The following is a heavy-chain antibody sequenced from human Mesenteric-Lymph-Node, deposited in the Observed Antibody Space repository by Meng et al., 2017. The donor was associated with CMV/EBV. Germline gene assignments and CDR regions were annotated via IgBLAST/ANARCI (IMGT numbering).Heavy chain of an antibody. V-gene: IGHV3-43*01. CDR3: ARDRGSFNGFNI. Sequence: GESLKISCAASGFSFDDYNMHWVRQAPGKGLEWVSLISWCGGSTYYADSMKGRFTISRDNAKNTLYVQMTSLRDEDTAVYYCARDRGSFNGFNIWGQGTMVTVSS. J-gene: IGHJ3*02. CDR2: ISWCGGST. CDR1: GFSFDDYN. D-gene: IGHD1-26*01.